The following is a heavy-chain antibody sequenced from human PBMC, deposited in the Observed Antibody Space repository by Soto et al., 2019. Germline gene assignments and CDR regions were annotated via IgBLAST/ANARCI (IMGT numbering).Heavy chain of an antibody. J-gene: IGHJ4*02. Sequence: SETLSLTCTVSGGSISSYYWSWIRQPPGKGLEWIGYIYYSGSTNYNPSLKSRVTISVDTSKNQFSLKLSSVTAADTAVYYCARGGRYFDWFPFDYWGKGTLVTVSS. D-gene: IGHD3-9*01. CDR2: IYYSGST. V-gene: IGHV4-59*01. CDR3: ARGGRYFDWFPFDY. CDR1: GGSISSYY.